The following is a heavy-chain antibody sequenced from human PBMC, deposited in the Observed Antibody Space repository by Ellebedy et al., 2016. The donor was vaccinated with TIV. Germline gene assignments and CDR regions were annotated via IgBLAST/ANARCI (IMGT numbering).Heavy chain of an antibody. Sequence: GGSLRLXCAASGFTFSSYGMHWVRQAPGKGLEWVAVISYDGSNKYYADSVKGRFTISRDNSKNTLYLQMNSLRAEDTAVYYCAKDPHPGGYYDFWSGYYLHWGQGTLVTVSS. J-gene: IGHJ4*02. CDR1: GFTFSSYG. V-gene: IGHV3-30*18. D-gene: IGHD3-3*01. CDR2: ISYDGSNK. CDR3: AKDPHPGGYYDFWSGYYLH.